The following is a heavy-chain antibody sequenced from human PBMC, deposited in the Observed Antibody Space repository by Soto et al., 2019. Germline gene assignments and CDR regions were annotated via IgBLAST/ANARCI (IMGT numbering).Heavy chain of an antibody. D-gene: IGHD3-10*01. CDR3: ARRYGSAFDI. Sequence: SETLSLTCTVSGGSISSGGYYWSWIRQPPGKGLEWIGYIFYSGSTNYNPSLKSRVTISVDTSKNQFSLKLSSVTAADTAVYYCARRYGSAFDIWGQGTMVTVSS. CDR1: GGSISSGGYY. V-gene: IGHV4-61*08. J-gene: IGHJ3*02. CDR2: IFYSGST.